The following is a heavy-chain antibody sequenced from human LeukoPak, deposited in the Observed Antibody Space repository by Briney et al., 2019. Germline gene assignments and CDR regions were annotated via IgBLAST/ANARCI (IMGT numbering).Heavy chain of an antibody. J-gene: IGHJ4*02. CDR1: RFTFSSYA. Sequence: PGGSLRLSCAASRFTFSSYAMSWVRQAPGKGLEWVSTISGSGDYTFYADSVKGRFTISRDNSKNTLYLQMNSLRADDTAVYYCAKRGIAAAASYDYWGQGTLVTVSS. CDR3: AKRGIAAAASYDY. D-gene: IGHD6-13*01. V-gene: IGHV3-23*01. CDR2: ISGSGDYT.